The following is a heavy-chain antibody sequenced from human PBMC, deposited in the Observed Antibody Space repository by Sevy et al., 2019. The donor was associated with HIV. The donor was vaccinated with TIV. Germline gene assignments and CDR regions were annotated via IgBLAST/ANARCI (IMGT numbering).Heavy chain of an antibody. J-gene: IGHJ4*02. D-gene: IGHD3-22*01. CDR3: ARVYYYDSSGYYPPFDY. Sequence: GGSLRLSCAASGFTFSSYSMNWVRQAPGKGLEWVSSISSSSSYIYYADSVKGRFTISRDNVKNSLYLQMNSLRAEDTAVYYCARVYYYDSSGYYPPFDYWGQGTLVTVSS. CDR2: ISSSSSYI. CDR1: GFTFSSYS. V-gene: IGHV3-21*01.